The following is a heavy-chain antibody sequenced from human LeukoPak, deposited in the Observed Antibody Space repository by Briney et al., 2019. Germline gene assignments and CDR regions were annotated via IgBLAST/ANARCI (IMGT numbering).Heavy chain of an antibody. D-gene: IGHD2-21*02. J-gene: IGHJ6*02. Sequence: PGGSLRLSCAASGFTFSSYGMHWVRQAPGKGLEWVAFIRYDGSNKYYADSVKGRFTISRDNSKNTLYLQMNSLRAEDTAVYYCARDPELAYCGGDCYSRYYYGMDVWGQGTTVTVSS. V-gene: IGHV3-30*02. CDR2: IRYDGSNK. CDR1: GFTFSSYG. CDR3: ARDPELAYCGGDCYSRYYYGMDV.